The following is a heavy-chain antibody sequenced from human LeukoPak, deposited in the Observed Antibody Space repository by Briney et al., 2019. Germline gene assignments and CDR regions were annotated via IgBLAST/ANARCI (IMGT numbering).Heavy chain of an antibody. CDR1: GYSFTSYW. J-gene: IGHJ4*02. Sequence: GESLKISCKGSGYSFTSYWIGWVHQMPGKGLEWMGIIYPGDSDTRYSPSFQGQVTISADKSISTAYLQWSSLKASDTAMYYCARLEYSSSWYRSITYWGQGTLVTVSS. CDR3: ARLEYSSSWYRSITY. V-gene: IGHV5-51*07. CDR2: IYPGDSDT. D-gene: IGHD6-13*01.